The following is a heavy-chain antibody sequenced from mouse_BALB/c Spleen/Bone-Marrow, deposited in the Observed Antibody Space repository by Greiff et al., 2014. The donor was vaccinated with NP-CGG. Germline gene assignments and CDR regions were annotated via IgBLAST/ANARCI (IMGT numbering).Heavy chain of an antibody. CDR3: ASLYFYGSSYYTMDY. D-gene: IGHD1-1*01. J-gene: IGHJ4*01. CDR2: ISSGGST. Sequence: VQLKESGGGLVKPGGSLKLSCAASGFTFSGYAISWVRQTPEKRLEWVASISSGGSTYYPDSVKGRFTISRDNARNILYLQMSSLRSEDTAMYYCASLYFYGSSYYTMDYWGQGTSVTVSS. CDR1: GFTFSGYA. V-gene: IGHV5-6-5*01.